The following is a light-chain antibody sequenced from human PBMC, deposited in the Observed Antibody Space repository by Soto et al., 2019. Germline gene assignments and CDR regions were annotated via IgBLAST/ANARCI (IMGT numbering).Light chain of an antibody. CDR2: AAS. Sequence: DIQMAQSPSSLSASVGDRVTITCRASQDIGNSLAWFQQKPGKAPTSLIYAASSLHSRVPSRFSGSGSGTDFTLTINSLQSEDFATYYCQQYKTYPVTFGPGTKVDVK. CDR1: QDIGNS. CDR3: QQYKTYPVT. J-gene: IGKJ3*01. V-gene: IGKV1-16*01.